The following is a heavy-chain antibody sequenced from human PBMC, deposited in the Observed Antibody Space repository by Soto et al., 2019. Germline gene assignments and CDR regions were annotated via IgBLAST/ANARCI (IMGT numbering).Heavy chain of an antibody. CDR3: AKYLNAVTTDWYFHX. J-gene: IGHJ2*01. D-gene: IGHD4-17*01. CDR2: ISGSGGST. CDR1: GFTFSSYA. V-gene: IGHV3-23*01. Sequence: GGSLRLSCAASGFTFSSYAMSWVRQAPGKGLEWVSSISGSGGSTYYADSVKVRFTISTDNSKNTLYLQMNSLRAEDTAVYYCAKYLNAVTTDWYFHXWGRGALVTVSX.